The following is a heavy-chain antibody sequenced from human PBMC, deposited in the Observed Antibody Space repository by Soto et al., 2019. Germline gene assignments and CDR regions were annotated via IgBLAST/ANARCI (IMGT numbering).Heavy chain of an antibody. CDR1: GGTFSSYA. Sequence: QVQLVQSGAEVKKPGSSVKVSCKASGGTFSSYAISWVRQAPGQGLEWMGGIIPIFGTANYAQKFQGIVTLPADESTCTACMELGSLRSEDTAVYYCAKDMGYYYDRSGHKASRPTYGMEVWGQGTTVTVSS. CDR2: IIPIFGTA. J-gene: IGHJ6*02. V-gene: IGHV1-69*19. D-gene: IGHD3-22*01. CDR3: AKDMGYYYDRSGHKASRPTYGMEV.